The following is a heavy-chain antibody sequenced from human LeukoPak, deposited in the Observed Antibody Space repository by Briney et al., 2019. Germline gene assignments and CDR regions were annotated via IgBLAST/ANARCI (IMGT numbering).Heavy chain of an antibody. Sequence: PGGSLRLSCAASGFTFSSYAMTWVCQAPGKGLEWVSCISGSGAYTYYADSVKGRFTISRDNSKSTLYLQMNSLRAEDTAVYYCAKGAFERFGEPSDYWGQGTLVSVSS. V-gene: IGHV3-23*01. CDR1: GFTFSSYA. CDR3: AKGAFERFGEPSDY. CDR2: ISGSGAYT. D-gene: IGHD3-10*01. J-gene: IGHJ4*02.